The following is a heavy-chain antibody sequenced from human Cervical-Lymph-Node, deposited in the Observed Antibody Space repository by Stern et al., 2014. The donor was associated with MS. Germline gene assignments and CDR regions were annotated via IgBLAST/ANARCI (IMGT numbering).Heavy chain of an antibody. CDR3: ARGLLGSENAFDI. CDR2: ISDYNCST. CDR1: GYTFTSYG. Sequence: QLEQSGAAVKKPGASVKVSCKASGYTFTSYGISWVRQAPGPGLEWMGWISDYNCSTNYAQNLQGRVTMTTDTATSTAYMELRSLRSYDTAVYYCARGLLGSENAFDIWGQGTMVTVSS. V-gene: IGHV1-18*01. D-gene: IGHD2-15*01. J-gene: IGHJ3*02.